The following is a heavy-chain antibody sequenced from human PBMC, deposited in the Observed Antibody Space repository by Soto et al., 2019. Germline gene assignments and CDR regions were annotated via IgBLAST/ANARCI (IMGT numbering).Heavy chain of an antibody. CDR2: ISGSGGST. CDR1: GFTFSSYA. Sequence: PGGSLRLSCAASGFTFSSYAMSWVRQAPGKGLEWVSAISGSGGSTYYADSVKGRFTISRDNSKNTLYLQMNSLRAEDTAVYYCAKSGAGIAVAGTQYYFDYWGQGTLVTVSS. J-gene: IGHJ4*02. D-gene: IGHD6-19*01. V-gene: IGHV3-23*01. CDR3: AKSGAGIAVAGTQYYFDY.